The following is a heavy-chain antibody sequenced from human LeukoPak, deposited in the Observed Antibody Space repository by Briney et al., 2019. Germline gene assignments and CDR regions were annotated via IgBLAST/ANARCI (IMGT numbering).Heavy chain of an antibody. Sequence: SQTLSLTCAISGDSVSSNNDAWNWIRQSPSRGLEWLGRTYYRSKWYDDYAESMKGRITISPDTSKNQFSLHVYAVTPEDTAVYYCARDVGTSGWHTFDYWGQGTLVTVSS. CDR1: GDSVSSNNDA. CDR3: ARDVGTSGWHTFDY. D-gene: IGHD6-19*01. CDR2: TYYRSKWYD. V-gene: IGHV6-1*01. J-gene: IGHJ4*02.